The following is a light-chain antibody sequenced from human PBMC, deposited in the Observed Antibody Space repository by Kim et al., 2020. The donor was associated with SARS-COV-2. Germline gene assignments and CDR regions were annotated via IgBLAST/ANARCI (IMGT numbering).Light chain of an antibody. CDR2: GAS. CDR3: QQYHDLHRLT. J-gene: IGKJ4*01. V-gene: IGKV3-15*01. CDR1: QSVSSN. Sequence: EIVMTQSPATLSVSPGERATLSCRASQSVSSNLAWYQQKPGQAPRLLVYGASTRATGIPARFSGSGSGTEFTLTISSLQSEDFAVYYCQQYHDLHRLTFGGGTKVDIK.